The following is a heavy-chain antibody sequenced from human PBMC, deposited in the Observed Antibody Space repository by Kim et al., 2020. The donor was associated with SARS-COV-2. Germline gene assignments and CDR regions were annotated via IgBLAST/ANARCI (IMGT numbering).Heavy chain of an antibody. Sequence: GGSLRLSCAASGFTFSSYGMHWVRQAPGKGLEWVAVISYDGSNKYYADSVKGRFTISRDNSKNTLYLQMNSLRAEDTAVYYCAKGVYFGVVKGWFDPWGQGTLVTVSS. D-gene: IGHD3-3*01. J-gene: IGHJ5*02. CDR2: ISYDGSNK. V-gene: IGHV3-30*18. CDR3: AKGVYFGVVKGWFDP. CDR1: GFTFSSYG.